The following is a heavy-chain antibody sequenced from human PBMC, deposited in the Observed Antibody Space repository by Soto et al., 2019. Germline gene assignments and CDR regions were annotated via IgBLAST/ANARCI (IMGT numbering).Heavy chain of an antibody. CDR2: IDYSGST. V-gene: IGHV4-59*01. Sequence: EKGLEWIGYIDYSGSTNYNPSLKSRVTISVDTSKNQFSLELSSVTAADTAVFFFFQAEDGIRDLRTVSAFLLNRSSDL. D-gene: IGHD2-15*01. CDR3: FQAEDGIRDLRTVSAFLLNRSSDL. J-gene: IGHJ2*01.